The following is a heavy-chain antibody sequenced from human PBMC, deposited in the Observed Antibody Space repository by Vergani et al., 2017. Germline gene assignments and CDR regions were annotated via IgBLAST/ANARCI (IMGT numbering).Heavy chain of an antibody. CDR3: SKTVVVAAHGRKFDY. CDR1: GITFSSYA. Sequence: EVQLLESGGGLVQPGGSLRLSCSASGITFSSYAMSWVRQAPGKGLEWVSAISGSGGSTYYADSVKGRFTISRDNSKNTLYLQMNSLRAEDTAVYYCSKTVVVAAHGRKFDYWGQGTLVTVSS. CDR2: ISGSGGST. V-gene: IGHV3-23*01. J-gene: IGHJ4*02. D-gene: IGHD2-15*01.